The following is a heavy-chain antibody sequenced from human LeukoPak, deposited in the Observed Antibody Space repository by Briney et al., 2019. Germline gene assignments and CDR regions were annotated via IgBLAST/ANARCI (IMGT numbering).Heavy chain of an antibody. V-gene: IGHV4-30-2*01. CDR1: GGTISSSGYS. J-gene: IGHJ4*02. Sequence: PSETLSLTCAVSGGTISSSGYSCNWIRQPPGKGLEWIGYISHSGSTYYNPSLKSRVTISVDRSENQFSLKQSSVTAADTAVYYCATCVIAFNVRGFVYWGQGTLVTVSS. CDR3: ATCVIAFNVRGFVY. CDR2: ISHSGST. D-gene: IGHD3-10*02.